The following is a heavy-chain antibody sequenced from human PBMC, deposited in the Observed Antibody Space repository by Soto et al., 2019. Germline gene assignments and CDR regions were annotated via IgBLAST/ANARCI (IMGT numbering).Heavy chain of an antibody. CDR3: ARVRERHPYCEWFYPFDS. J-gene: IGHJ4*02. CDR1: GGSIGGFY. Sequence: SETLSLTCTVSGGSIGGFYWSWIRQPPGKGLEWIGYVYYNGRTKYNPSLQRRVTISADTTKNQLSLKLRSVTAADTAVYYCARVRERHPYCEWFYPFDSWGQGKPAPLSS. CDR2: VYYNGRT. V-gene: IGHV4-59*01. D-gene: IGHD3-9*01.